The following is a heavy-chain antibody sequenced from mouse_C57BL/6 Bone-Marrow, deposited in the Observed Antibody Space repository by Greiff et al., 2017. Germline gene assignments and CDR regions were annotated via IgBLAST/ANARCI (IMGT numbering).Heavy chain of an antibody. Sequence: QVQLQQPGAELVRPGASVTLSCKASGYTFTDYEMHWVKQTPVHGLEWIGAIDPETGGTAYNQKFKGKAILTADKSSSTAYMELRSLTSEDSAVYYCTNYYGSRGYWGQGTTLTVSS. D-gene: IGHD1-1*01. V-gene: IGHV1-15*01. CDR2: IDPETGGT. CDR1: GYTFTDYE. CDR3: TNYYGSRGY. J-gene: IGHJ2*01.